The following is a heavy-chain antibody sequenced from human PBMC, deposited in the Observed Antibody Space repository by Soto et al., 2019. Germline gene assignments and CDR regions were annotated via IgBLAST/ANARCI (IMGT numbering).Heavy chain of an antibody. D-gene: IGHD2-8*01. J-gene: IGHJ4*02. CDR2: ISYDGSNK. CDR3: ARVLRVYAIRSSSMMGGFDY. V-gene: IGHV3-30-3*01. CDR1: GFTFSSYA. Sequence: GGSLRLSCAASGFTFSSYAMHWVRQAPGKGLEWVAVISYDGSNKYYADSVKGRFTLSRDNPRNTLYLQMNSLRAEDTAVHYCARVLRVYAIRSSSMMGGFDYWGQGTLVTVSS.